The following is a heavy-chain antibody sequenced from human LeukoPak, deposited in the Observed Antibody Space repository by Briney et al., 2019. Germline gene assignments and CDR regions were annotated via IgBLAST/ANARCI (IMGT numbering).Heavy chain of an antibody. V-gene: IGHV4-59*12. CDR1: GGSISTYY. D-gene: IGHD3-10*01. J-gene: IGHJ6*02. CDR2: IYYSGST. CDR3: VRDVHGYYNSGTYYIPKGMVV. Sequence: SETLSLTCTVSGGSISTYYWSWIRQPPGKGLEWIGYIYYSGSTNYNPSLKSRVTISVDTSKNQLSLKVNSVTAADTAVYYCVRDVHGYYNSGTYYIPKGMVVWGQGTTVTVSS.